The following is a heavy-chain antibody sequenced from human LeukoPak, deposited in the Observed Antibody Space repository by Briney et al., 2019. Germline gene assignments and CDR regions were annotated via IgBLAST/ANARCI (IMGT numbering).Heavy chain of an antibody. CDR3: ARDSPPYRTSGYELDDAFDI. D-gene: IGHD5-12*01. CDR2: IYYSGST. Sequence: PSETLSLTCTVSGGSISSSSYYWGWIRQPPGKGLEWIGSIYYSGSTYYNPSLKSRVTISVDTSKNQFSLKLSSVTAADTAVYYCARDSPPYRTSGYELDDAFDIWGQGTMVTVSS. V-gene: IGHV4-39*07. CDR1: GGSISSSSYY. J-gene: IGHJ3*02.